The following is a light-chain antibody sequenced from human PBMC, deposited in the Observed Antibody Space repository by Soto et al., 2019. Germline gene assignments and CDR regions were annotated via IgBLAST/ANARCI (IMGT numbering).Light chain of an antibody. V-gene: IGKV1-5*01. J-gene: IGKJ4*02. Sequence: LLMNQSPSTLSASVGHRVTITCRASPSISNWLAWYQQKPGKAPQLLIYAASSLENADPSRFSGSGSGTELTLTISSLHHEDFATYFCQQYNSYSTFGGGTKVEIK. CDR3: QQYNSYST. CDR2: AAS. CDR1: PSISNW.